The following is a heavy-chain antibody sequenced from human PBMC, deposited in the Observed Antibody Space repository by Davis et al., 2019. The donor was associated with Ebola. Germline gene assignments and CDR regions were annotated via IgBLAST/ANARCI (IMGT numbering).Heavy chain of an antibody. CDR1: GGSFSGYY. CDR3: ARDNIVLMVYAIRGTGYRGWFDP. V-gene: IGHV4-34*01. D-gene: IGHD2-8*01. CDR2: INHSGST. Sequence: SETLSLTCAVYGGSFSGYYWSWIRQPPGKGLEWIGEINHSGSTNYNPSLKSRVTISVDTSKNQFSLKLSSVTAADTAVYYCARDNIVLMVYAIRGTGYRGWFDPWGQGTLVTVSS. J-gene: IGHJ5*02.